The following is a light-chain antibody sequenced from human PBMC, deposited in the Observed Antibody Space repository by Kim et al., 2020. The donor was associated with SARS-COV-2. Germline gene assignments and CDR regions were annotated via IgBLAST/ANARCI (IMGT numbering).Light chain of an antibody. J-gene: IGKJ4*01. CDR3: QQSFSPPRA. CDR2: SAS. CDR1: QSVRTY. V-gene: IGKV1-39*01. Sequence: VSVGDRVTITCRASQSVRTYLSWYQHKPGKAPRLLIYSASRLQSGAPSRFSGSGSGTDFALTISSLQPEDFATYYCQQSFSPPRALGGGTKVDIK.